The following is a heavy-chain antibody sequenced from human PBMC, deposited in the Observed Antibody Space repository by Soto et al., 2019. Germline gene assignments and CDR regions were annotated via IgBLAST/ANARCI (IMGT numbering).Heavy chain of an antibody. CDR1: GGSLSGYY. D-gene: IGHD3-10*01. V-gene: IGHV4-34*01. Sequence: PSETLSLTCAVYGGSLSGYYWSWIRQPPGKGLEWIGEINHSGSTNYNPSLKSRVTISVDTSKNQFSLKLSSVTAADTAVYYCARLSYGPGSYFWGQGTLVTVSS. CDR2: INHSGST. CDR3: ARLSYGPGSYF. J-gene: IGHJ4*02.